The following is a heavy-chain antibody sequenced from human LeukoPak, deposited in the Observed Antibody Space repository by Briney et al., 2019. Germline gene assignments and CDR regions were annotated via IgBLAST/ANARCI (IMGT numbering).Heavy chain of an antibody. CDR3: ARGESWTFSY. Sequence: GGSLRLSCAASGFTFSSYAMSWVRQAPGKGLEWVSAIDTSGGHTYYADSVKGRFTISRDNAKNSLYLQMNSLRAEDTAVYYCARGESWTFSYWGQGALVTVSS. CDR2: IDTSGGHT. V-gene: IGHV3-23*01. CDR1: GFTFSSYA. D-gene: IGHD3-3*02. J-gene: IGHJ4*02.